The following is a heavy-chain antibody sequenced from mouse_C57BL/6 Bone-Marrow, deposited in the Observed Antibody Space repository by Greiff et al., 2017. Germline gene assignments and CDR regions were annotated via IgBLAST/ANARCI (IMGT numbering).Heavy chain of an antibody. CDR2: IHPNSGST. D-gene: IGHD1-1*01. V-gene: IGHV1-64*01. CDR3: ARSYYGSSWDY. Sequence: QVQLQQPGAELVKPGASVKLSCKASGYTFTSYWMHWVKQRPGQGLAWIGMIHPNSGSTNYNEKFKSKATLTVDKSSSTAYMQLSSLTSEDSAVYYCARSYYGSSWDYWGQGTTLTVSS. CDR1: GYTFTSYW. J-gene: IGHJ2*01.